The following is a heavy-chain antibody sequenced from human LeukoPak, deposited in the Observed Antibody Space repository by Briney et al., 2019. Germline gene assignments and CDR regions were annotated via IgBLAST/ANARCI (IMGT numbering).Heavy chain of an antibody. CDR3: TTDGFPEPSSHDAFDI. Sequence: KPGGSLRLSCAASGFTFSNAWMSWVRQAPGKGLEWVGRIKSKTDGGTTDYAAPVKGRFTISRDDSKNTLYLQMNSLNTEDTAVYYCTTDGFPEPSSHDAFDIWGQGTMVTVSS. CDR2: IKSKTDGGTT. J-gene: IGHJ3*02. CDR1: GFTFSNAW. V-gene: IGHV3-15*01. D-gene: IGHD6-6*01.